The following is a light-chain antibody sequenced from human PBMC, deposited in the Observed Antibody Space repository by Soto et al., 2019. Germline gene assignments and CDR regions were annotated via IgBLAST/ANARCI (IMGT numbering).Light chain of an antibody. J-gene: IGLJ1*01. CDR3: QSYDSSHHV. V-gene: IGLV1-40*01. CDR2: GNS. Sequence: QAVVTQPPSVSGAPGQRVTISCTGSSSNIGAGYDVHWYQQLPGTAPKLLIYGNSNRPSGVPDRFSGSKSGTSASLAITGLQAEDEADYYCQSYDSSHHVFGTGTKLTVL. CDR1: SSNIGAGYD.